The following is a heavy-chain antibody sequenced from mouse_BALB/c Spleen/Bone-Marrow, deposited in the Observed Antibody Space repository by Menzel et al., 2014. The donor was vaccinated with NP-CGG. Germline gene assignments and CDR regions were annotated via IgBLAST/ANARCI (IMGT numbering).Heavy chain of an antibody. CDR2: IDPANGNT. Sequence: DVQLQESGAELVKPGASVKLSCTASGFNIKDTYMHWVKQRPEQGLEWIGRIDPANGNTKYDPKFQGKATITADTSSNTACLQLSSLTSEDTAVYYCARSRDYGSSDYAMDYWGQGTSVTVSS. CDR3: ARSRDYGSSDYAMDY. J-gene: IGHJ4*01. D-gene: IGHD1-1*01. CDR1: GFNIKDTY. V-gene: IGHV14-3*02.